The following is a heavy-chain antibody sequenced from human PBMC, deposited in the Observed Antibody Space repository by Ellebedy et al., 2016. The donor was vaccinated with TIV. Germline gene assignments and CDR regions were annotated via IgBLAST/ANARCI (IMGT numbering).Heavy chain of an antibody. Sequence: AASVKVSCKASGYTFTGYYMHWVRQAPGQGLEWMGWINPNSGGTNYAQKFQGWVTITRDTSISTAYMELCRLRSDDTAVYYCARGPVLEGITMVRGEKYYFDYWGQGTLVTVSS. CDR1: GYTFTGYY. CDR2: INPNSGGT. CDR3: ARGPVLEGITMVRGEKYYFDY. D-gene: IGHD3-10*01. V-gene: IGHV1-2*04. J-gene: IGHJ4*02.